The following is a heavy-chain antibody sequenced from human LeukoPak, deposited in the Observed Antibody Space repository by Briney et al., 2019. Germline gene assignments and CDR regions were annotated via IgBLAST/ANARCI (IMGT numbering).Heavy chain of an antibody. D-gene: IGHD1-1*01. CDR3: ARHVGVHLWSLYFDY. V-gene: IGHV4-59*08. CDR2: IYSSGST. J-gene: IGHJ4*02. CDR1: GGSISSYY. Sequence: SETLSLTCIVSGGSISSYYWSWIRQPPGKGLEWIGYIYSSGSTGCNPSLKSRATISLDTSNHQFSLKLTSVTAADTAVYYCARHVGVHLWSLYFDYWGQGSLVTVSS.